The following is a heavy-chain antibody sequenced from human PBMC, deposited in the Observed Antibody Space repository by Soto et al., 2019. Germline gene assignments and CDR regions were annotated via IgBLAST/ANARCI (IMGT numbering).Heavy chain of an antibody. V-gene: IGHV3-30*04. D-gene: IGHD6-19*01. CDR2: ISYDGSNK. CDR3: ARDRDGSGWYGMDV. J-gene: IGHJ6*02. CDR1: GFTFSSYA. Sequence: GGSLRLSFAASGFTFSSYAMHWVRQAPGKGLEWVAVISYDGSNKYYADSVKGRFTISRDNSKNTLYLQMNSLRAEDTAVYYCARDRDGSGWYGMDVWGQGTTVTVSS.